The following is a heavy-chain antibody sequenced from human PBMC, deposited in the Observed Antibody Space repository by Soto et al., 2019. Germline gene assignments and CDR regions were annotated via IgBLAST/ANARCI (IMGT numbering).Heavy chain of an antibody. CDR1: GFTFSNYA. Sequence: EVQLAASGGGLVQPGGSLTLSCAASGFTFSNYAMHWVRQAPGTGLEYFSAISTNGYSTYYANSVKGRFTISRDNSKNTLYLQMGSLRVEDMAVYYCARAGFWYGSGMYGYGIDVWGQGTTVTVSS. D-gene: IGHD3-10*01. CDR2: ISTNGYST. V-gene: IGHV3-64*01. CDR3: ARAGFWYGSGMYGYGIDV. J-gene: IGHJ6*02.